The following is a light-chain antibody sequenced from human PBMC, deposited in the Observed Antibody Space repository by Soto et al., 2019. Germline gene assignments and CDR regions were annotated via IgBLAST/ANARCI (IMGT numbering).Light chain of an antibody. Sequence: QSVLTQPASVSGSPGQSITISCTGTSSDVGGYNYVSWYQQHPGKAPTLMIYDVSNRPSGVSNRFSGSKSGNTASLTISGLQSEYEADYYCSVYASSSPLVVFGGGTKLTVL. CDR3: SVYASSSPLVV. CDR2: DVS. J-gene: IGLJ2*01. V-gene: IGLV2-14*01. CDR1: SSDVGGYNY.